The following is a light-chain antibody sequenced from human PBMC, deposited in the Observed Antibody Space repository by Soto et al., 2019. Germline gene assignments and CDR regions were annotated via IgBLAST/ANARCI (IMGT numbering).Light chain of an antibody. CDR2: DTS. Sequence: DIVVTQSPATLSASPGERVTLSCRASQFVSSRLAWYQQRPGQVPRLLIYDTSTRVPGISARISGSGSGTEFTLTISSLQSEDFAVYYCQEYIQWPPGMFGPGTTVDIK. J-gene: IGKJ1*01. V-gene: IGKV3-15*01. CDR1: QFVSSR. CDR3: QEYIQWPPGM.